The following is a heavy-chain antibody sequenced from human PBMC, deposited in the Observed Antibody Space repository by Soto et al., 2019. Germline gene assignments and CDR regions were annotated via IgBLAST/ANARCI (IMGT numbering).Heavy chain of an antibody. J-gene: IGHJ2*01. Sequence: QVQLQESGPGLVKPSPTLSLTCTVSGGSISSGDYYWSWIRQHPGKGLEWIGCIYYSGSTYYNPSLKSRVTIAVDTSNIQFSLKLSSVTAADTAVYYCARARGKAYSSSPIWYFDLWGRGTLVTVSS. CDR2: IYYSGST. CDR1: GGSISSGDYY. V-gene: IGHV4-31*03. CDR3: ARARGKAYSSSPIWYFDL. D-gene: IGHD6-6*01.